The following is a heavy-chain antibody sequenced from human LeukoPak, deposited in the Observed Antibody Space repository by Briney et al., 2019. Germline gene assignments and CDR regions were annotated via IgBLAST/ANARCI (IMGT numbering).Heavy chain of an antibody. CDR3: ARVPGFCSGGSCYF. J-gene: IGHJ4*02. CDR1: GYTFTGYY. V-gene: IGHV1-2*02. D-gene: IGHD2-15*01. CDR2: INPNSGGT. Sequence: EASVKVSCKASGYTFTGYYMHWVRQAPGQGLEWMGWINPNSGGTNYAQKFQGRVTMTRDTSISTAYMELSRPRSDDTAVYYCARVPGFCSGGSCYFWGQGTLVTVSS.